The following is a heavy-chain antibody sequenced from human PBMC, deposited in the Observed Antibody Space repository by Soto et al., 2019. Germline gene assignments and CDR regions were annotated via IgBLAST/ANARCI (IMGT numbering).Heavy chain of an antibody. D-gene: IGHD3-9*01. J-gene: IGHJ5*02. V-gene: IGHV1-18*01. CDR2: INANNGNT. CDR3: ARDPMTGYLQFDP. Sequence: QGQLVQSGAAVKKPGASVKVSCRAPGYTFTNYGISWVRQAPGQGLEWMGWINANNGNTNYAQKHKGRVTLITDTSTSTVYMELRSLRSDDTAVYYCARDPMTGYLQFDPWGQGTLVTVSS. CDR1: GYTFTNYG.